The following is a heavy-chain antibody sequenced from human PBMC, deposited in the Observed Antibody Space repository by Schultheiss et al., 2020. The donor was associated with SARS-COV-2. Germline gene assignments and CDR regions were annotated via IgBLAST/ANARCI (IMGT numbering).Heavy chain of an antibody. Sequence: SETLSLTCTVSGGSISSYYWSWIRQPPGKGLEWIGYVYYTGSANYNPSLESRVTISVDTSQNQFSLKLNSVTAADTAVYYCARSEWFGELLSVFDYWGQGTLVTVSS. D-gene: IGHD3-10*01. V-gene: IGHV4-59*01. CDR3: ARSEWFGELLSVFDY. CDR2: VYYTGSA. J-gene: IGHJ4*02. CDR1: GGSISSYY.